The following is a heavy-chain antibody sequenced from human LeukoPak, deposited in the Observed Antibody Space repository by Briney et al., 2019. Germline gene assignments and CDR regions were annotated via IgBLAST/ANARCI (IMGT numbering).Heavy chain of an antibody. CDR2: TYYRSKWSY. CDR1: GDSVSSNSVT. D-gene: IGHD6-25*01. CDR3: ARVTAAGTFYP. J-gene: IGHJ5*02. Sequence: SQTLSLTCAISGDSVSSNSVTWNWIRQSPWRGLEWLGRTYYRSKWSYDYAVSVKSRITINSNTSKNQLSLQLNSVTPEETAVYYCARVTAAGTFYPCGQGSLVTVSS. V-gene: IGHV6-1*01.